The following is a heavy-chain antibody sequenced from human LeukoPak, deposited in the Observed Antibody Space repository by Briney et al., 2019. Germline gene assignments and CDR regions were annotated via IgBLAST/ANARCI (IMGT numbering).Heavy chain of an antibody. D-gene: IGHD3-10*01. CDR3: ARGDYYDSGSYPFHHVV. J-gene: IGHJ6*02. V-gene: IGHV4-30-2*01. CDR2: IYHSGST. Sequence: PSETLSLTCTVSGGSISSGGYYWSWIRQPPGKGLEWIGYIYHSGSTNYNPSLKSRVTISVDTSKNQFSLKLSSVTAADTAMYYCARGDYYDSGSYPFHHVVWGQGTTVTVSS. CDR1: GGSISSGGYY.